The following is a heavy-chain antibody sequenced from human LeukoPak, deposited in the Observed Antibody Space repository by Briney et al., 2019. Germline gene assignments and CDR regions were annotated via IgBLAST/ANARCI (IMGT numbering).Heavy chain of an antibody. J-gene: IGHJ6*02. CDR1: GFTPRYYQ. CDR3: VRDGNRGYDMDV. D-gene: IGHD3-10*01. V-gene: IGHV3-48*01. Sequence: PGGSLRLSCATSGFTPRYYQMNWVRQAPGKGLEWVSYINVVNGAIYYADSVKGRFTISGDIATNSVYLQMNSLRAEDTALYYCVRDGNRGYDMDVWGQGTAVTVSS. CDR2: INVVNGAI.